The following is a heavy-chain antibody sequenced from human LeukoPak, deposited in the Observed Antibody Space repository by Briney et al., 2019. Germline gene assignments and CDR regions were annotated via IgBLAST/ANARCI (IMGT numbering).Heavy chain of an antibody. V-gene: IGHV3-15*01. CDR3: AKEKAYSSGWYFDY. D-gene: IGHD6-19*01. CDR2: IKSKTDGGTT. Sequence: GGSLRLSCAASGFTFSNAWMSWVRQAPGKGPEWVGRIKSKTDGGTTDYAAPVKGRFTISRDDSKNTLYLQMNSLRAEDTAVYYCAKEKAYSSGWYFDYWGQGTLVTVSS. CDR1: GFTFSNAW. J-gene: IGHJ4*02.